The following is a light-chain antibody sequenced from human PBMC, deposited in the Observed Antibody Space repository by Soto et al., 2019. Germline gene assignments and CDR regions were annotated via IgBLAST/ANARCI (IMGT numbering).Light chain of an antibody. CDR2: AAS. J-gene: IGKJ5*01. V-gene: IGKV1-17*01. CDR1: QRVLYSSSNKNY. Sequence: MTQSPDSLPVSLEERATINCKSRQRVLYSSSNKNYLAWYQQKPGKAPKRLIYAASSLQSGVPSRFSASGSGTEFTLTISSLQPEDFATYSCLQHNSYPLTFGQGTRLEI. CDR3: LQHNSYPLT.